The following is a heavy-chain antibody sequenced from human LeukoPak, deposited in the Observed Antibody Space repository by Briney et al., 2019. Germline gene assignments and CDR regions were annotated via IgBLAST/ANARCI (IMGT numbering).Heavy chain of an antibody. CDR3: AKGPFDTTGYSWLDP. V-gene: IGHV3-23*01. D-gene: IGHD3-22*01. CDR2: ISGSGVST. CDR1: GFTFSSYA. J-gene: IGHJ5*02. Sequence: PGGSLRLSCAASGFTFSSYAMSWVRQAPGKGLEWVSAISGSGVSTYYADSVKGRFTISRDNSKNTLYLQMNSLRAEDTAVYYCAKGPFDTTGYSWLDPWGQGTLVTVSS.